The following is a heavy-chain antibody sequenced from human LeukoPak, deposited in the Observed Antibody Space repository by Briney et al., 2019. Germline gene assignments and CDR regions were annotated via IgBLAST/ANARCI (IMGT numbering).Heavy chain of an antibody. CDR2: IYYSGST. CDR3: ARLSLWFGELLFSGYYFDY. D-gene: IGHD3-10*01. V-gene: IGHV4-30-4*08. CDR1: GGSISSGDYY. Sequence: SQTLSLTCTVSGGSISSGDYYWSWIRQPPGKGLEWIGYIYYSGSTYYNPSLKSRVTISVDTSKNQFSLKLSSVTAADTAVYYCARLSLWFGELLFSGYYFDYWGQGTLVTVSS. J-gene: IGHJ4*02.